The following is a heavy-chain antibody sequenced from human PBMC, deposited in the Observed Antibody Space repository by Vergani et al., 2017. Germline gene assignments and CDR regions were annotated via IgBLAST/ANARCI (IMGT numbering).Heavy chain of an antibody. V-gene: IGHV3-7*01. J-gene: IGHJ4*02. CDR1: KFTFSDYW. CDR2: IKHDGSDK. CDR3: ARITLGASYFDH. D-gene: IGHD1-26*01. Sequence: EVQLVESGGGLVQSGGSLRLSCAASKFTFSDYWRGWVRQAPGKGLEWVANIKHDGSDKKYVDSVKARFTISRDNAKNSLYLQLNSLRADDTAVYYCARITLGASYFDHWGLGTLVTVYS.